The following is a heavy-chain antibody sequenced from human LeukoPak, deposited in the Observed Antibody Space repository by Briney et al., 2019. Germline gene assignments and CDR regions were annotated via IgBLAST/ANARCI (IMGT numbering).Heavy chain of an antibody. D-gene: IGHD1-14*01. J-gene: IGHJ3*01. CDR3: AKRITVVARDAFDF. CDR2: ISGSGGST. Sequence: PGGSLRLSCAASGFTFSSSGMSWVRQAPGKGLEWVSSISGSGGSTFYADSVKGRFTISRDNSKNTLYLQMNSLRAEDTAIYYCAKRITVVARDAFDFWGQGTMVTVSS. CDR1: GFTFSSSG. V-gene: IGHV3-23*01.